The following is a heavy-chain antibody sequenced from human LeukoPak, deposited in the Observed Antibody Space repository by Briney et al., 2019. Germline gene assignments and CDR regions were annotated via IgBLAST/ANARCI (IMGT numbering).Heavy chain of an antibody. V-gene: IGHV1-2*02. J-gene: IGHJ4*02. CDR1: GYTFTAYY. D-gene: IGHD1-14*01. Sequence: GASVKVSCKASGYTFTAYYIHWVRQAPGQGLGWLGWIDPNSGGTTYSQRFQGRVTMTTDTSSSTAYMELRSLGSDDTAVYYCARNRDHVNDNWGQGTLVTVST. CDR3: ARNRDHVNDN. CDR2: IDPNSGGT.